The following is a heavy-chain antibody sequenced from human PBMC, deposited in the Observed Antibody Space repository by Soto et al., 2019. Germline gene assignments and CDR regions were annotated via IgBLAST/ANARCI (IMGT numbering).Heavy chain of an antibody. J-gene: IGHJ3*02. V-gene: IGHV3-15*01. CDR3: TTDIVVVPAAIRSAYAFDI. D-gene: IGHD2-2*01. CDR1: GFTFSSFA. Sequence: GGSLRLSCAASGFTFSSFALSWVRQAPGKGLEWVGRIKSKTDGGTTDYAAPVKGRFTISRDDSKNTLYLQMNSLKTEDTAVYYCTTDIVVVPAAIRSAYAFDIWGQGTMVTVSS. CDR2: IKSKTDGGTT.